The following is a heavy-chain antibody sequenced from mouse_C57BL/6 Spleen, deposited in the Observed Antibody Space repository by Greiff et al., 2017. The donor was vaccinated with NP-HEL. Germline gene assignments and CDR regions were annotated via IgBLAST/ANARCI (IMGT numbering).Heavy chain of an antibody. CDR2: IDPSDSET. D-gene: IGHD2-4*01. V-gene: IGHV1-52*01. J-gene: IGHJ3*01. CDR3: ARGNYDGDWFAD. CDR1: GYTFTSYW. Sequence: VQLQQPGAELVRPGSSVKLSCKASGYTFTSYWMHWVKQRPIQGLEWIGNIDPSDSETHYNQKFKDKATLTVDKSSSTAYMQLSSLTSEDSAVYYCARGNYDGDWFADWGQGTLVTVSA.